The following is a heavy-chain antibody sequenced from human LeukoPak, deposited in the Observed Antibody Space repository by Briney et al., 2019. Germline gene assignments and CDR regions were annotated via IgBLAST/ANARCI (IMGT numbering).Heavy chain of an antibody. D-gene: IGHD2-15*01. CDR1: GYAFTSYG. V-gene: IGHV1-18*01. Sequence: ASVKVSCKASGYAFTSYGISWVRQAPGQGLEWMGWISAYNGNTNYAQKLQGRVTMTTDTSTSTAYMELRSLRSDDTAVYYCARVGGYCSGGSCYSGYYYYMDVWGKGTTVTVFS. CDR2: ISAYNGNT. J-gene: IGHJ6*03. CDR3: ARVGGYCSGGSCYSGYYYYMDV.